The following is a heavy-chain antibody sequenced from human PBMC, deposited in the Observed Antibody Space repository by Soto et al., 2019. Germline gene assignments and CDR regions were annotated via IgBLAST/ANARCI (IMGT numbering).Heavy chain of an antibody. D-gene: IGHD1-26*01. CDR2: INPGAGGT. CDR3: ARIPREKIRNAFDL. V-gene: IGHV1-46*01. CDR1: GYTFTSYY. J-gene: IGHJ3*01. Sequence: QVQLVQSGGEVTRPGASVKVSCKASGYTFTSYYIHWVRQAPGQGFEWVGMINPGAGGTNYAQKFQGRVTLTRDTSTSTVYMELSSLRSEDTAIYFCARIPREKIRNAFDLWGQGTTVTVSS.